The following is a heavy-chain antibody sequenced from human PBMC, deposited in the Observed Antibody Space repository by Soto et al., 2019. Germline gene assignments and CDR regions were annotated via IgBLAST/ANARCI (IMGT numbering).Heavy chain of an antibody. Sequence: GEALKISSNGSGYSFADYWIAGVRQMPGKGLECMGIISPDDSDIRYSPSFRGQVTISADNSISTAYLQWSSLKASDTAIYSCARQLGQYSSSWYAFDIWGQGTMVPVSS. J-gene: IGHJ3*02. CDR3: ARQLGQYSSSWYAFDI. CDR1: GYSFADYW. V-gene: IGHV5-51*01. CDR2: ISPDDSDI. D-gene: IGHD6-13*01.